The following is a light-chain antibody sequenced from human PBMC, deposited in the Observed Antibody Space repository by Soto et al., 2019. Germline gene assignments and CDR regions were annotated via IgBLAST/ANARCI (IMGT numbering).Light chain of an antibody. J-gene: IGKJ1*01. CDR3: QQYNNYFTWT. CDR1: QGISTF. CDR2: DAS. Sequence: DIPMTQSPSTLSASVGDRVTLTCRASQGISTFLAWYQQKPGKAPNLLIYDASSLQSGVPSRFSGSGSGTEFTLTISSLQPDDFATYYCQQYNNYFTWTFGQGTKVEIK. V-gene: IGKV1-5*01.